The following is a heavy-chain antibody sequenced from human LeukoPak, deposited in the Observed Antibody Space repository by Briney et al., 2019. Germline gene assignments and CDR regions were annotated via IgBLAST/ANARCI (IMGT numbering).Heavy chain of an antibody. CDR3: ARDGYYYDSSGYYF. V-gene: IGHV4-4*07. CDR1: GGSISSYY. D-gene: IGHD3-22*01. Sequence: SETLSLTCTVSGGSISSYYWSWIRQPAGKGLEWIGHIYTSGNTNYNPSLKSRVTMSVDTSKNQFSLKLRSVTAADTAVYYCARDGYYYDSSGYYFWGQGTLVTVSS. CDR2: IYTSGNT. J-gene: IGHJ4*02.